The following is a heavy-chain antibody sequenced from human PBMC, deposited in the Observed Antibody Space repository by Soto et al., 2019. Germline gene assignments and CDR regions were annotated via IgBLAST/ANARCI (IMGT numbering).Heavy chain of an antibody. CDR1: GYTFTSYG. J-gene: IGHJ4*02. CDR2: ISAYNGNT. V-gene: IGHV1-18*01. Sequence: QVQLVQSGAEVKKPGASVKVSCKASGYTFTSYGISWVRQAPGQGLEWMGWISAYNGNTNYAQKLQGRATMTTDTATSTAYMELRSLRSDDTAVYYCARAGGSAYYDFWSGYSPGGYFDYWGQGTLVTVSS. CDR3: ARAGGSAYYDFWSGYSPGGYFDY. D-gene: IGHD3-3*01.